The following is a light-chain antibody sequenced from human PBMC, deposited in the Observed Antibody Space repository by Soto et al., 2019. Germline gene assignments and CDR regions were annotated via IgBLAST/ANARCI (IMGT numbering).Light chain of an antibody. CDR1: QSISRW. CDR3: QQYNSYSRT. Sequence: DIQMTQSPSTLSASVGDRVTITCRASQSISRWLAWYPQKPGKAPKILIFDASSLDRGVQSRFSGSGAGTDCTRTISSLQPDDFATYYCQQYNSYSRTFGQGTKVDIK. V-gene: IGKV1-5*01. J-gene: IGKJ1*01. CDR2: DAS.